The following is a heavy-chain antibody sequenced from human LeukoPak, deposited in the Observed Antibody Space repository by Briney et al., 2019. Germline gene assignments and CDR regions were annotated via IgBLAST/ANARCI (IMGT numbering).Heavy chain of an antibody. V-gene: IGHV3-23*01. CDR3: ANGNRCTSPNCLGYYYFYMDV. J-gene: IGHJ6*03. CDR2: FSGSGGTT. Sequence: GGSLRLSCAASGFTFSSYAMNWVRQAPGRGLEWVSGFSGSGGTTDYADSVKGRCTISRDNSENTLYLQMNSLRAEDTAVYYCANGNRCTSPNCLGYYYFYMDVWGKGTTVTVSS. CDR1: GFTFSSYA. D-gene: IGHD2-8*01.